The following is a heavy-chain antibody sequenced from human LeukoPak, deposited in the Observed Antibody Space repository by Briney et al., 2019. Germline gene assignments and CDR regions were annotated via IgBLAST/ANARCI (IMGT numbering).Heavy chain of an antibody. CDR3: ATGTIFGVVTAINNNWFDP. J-gene: IGHJ5*02. CDR2: ISSSSSYI. V-gene: IGHV3-21*01. CDR1: GFTFSSYS. Sequence: PGGSLRLSCAASGFTFSSYSMNWVRQAPGKGLEWVSSISSSSSYIYYADSVKGRFTISRDNAKNSLYLQMNSLRAEDTAVYYCATGTIFGVVTAINNNWFDPWGQGTLVTVSS. D-gene: IGHD3-3*01.